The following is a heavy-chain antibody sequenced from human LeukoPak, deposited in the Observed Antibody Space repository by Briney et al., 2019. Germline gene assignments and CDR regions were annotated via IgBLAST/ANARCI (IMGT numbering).Heavy chain of an antibody. CDR2: IYPGDSDT. J-gene: IGHJ4*02. Sequence: GESLQISCKGSGYSFTRYWIGGVRQMPGKGLEWMGSIYPGDSDTRYSPSFQGQVTVSADKSISTAYLQWSCLKASSTAMYYCARTCSSTSCYTFDYWGQGTLVTVSS. CDR3: ARTCSSTSCYTFDY. D-gene: IGHD2-2*02. V-gene: IGHV5-51*01. CDR1: GYSFTRYW.